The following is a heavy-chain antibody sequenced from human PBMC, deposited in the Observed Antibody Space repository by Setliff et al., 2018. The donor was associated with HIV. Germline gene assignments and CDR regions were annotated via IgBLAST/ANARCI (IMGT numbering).Heavy chain of an antibody. CDR2: IVPLFGTT. J-gene: IGHJ4*02. Sequence: ASVKVSCKASGDSLSNYVITWVRRAPGQGLEWMGGIVPLFGTTNYAQNFQGRVTITADKSTSTAYMELSSLRSEDTAVYYCARAPGYGTSLGGFDYWGQGTLVTVSS. D-gene: IGHD6-13*01. CDR3: ARAPGYGTSLGGFDY. V-gene: IGHV1-69*06. CDR1: GDSLSNYV.